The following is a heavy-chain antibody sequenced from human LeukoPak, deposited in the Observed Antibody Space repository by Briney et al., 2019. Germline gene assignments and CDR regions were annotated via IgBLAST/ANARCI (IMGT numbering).Heavy chain of an antibody. CDR1: GGSISSYY. V-gene: IGHV4-59*01. J-gene: IGHJ1*01. Sequence: SETLSLTCTVSGGSISSYYWSWIRQPPGKGLEWIGYIYYSGSTNYNPSLKSRVTISVDTSKNQFSLKLSSVTAADTAVYYCARGTFGWSGYQYAEYFQHWGQGTLVTVSS. D-gene: IGHD3-3*01. CDR3: ARGTFGWSGYQYAEYFQH. CDR2: IYYSGST.